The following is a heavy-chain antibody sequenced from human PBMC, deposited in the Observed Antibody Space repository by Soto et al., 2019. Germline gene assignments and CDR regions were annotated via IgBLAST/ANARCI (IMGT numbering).Heavy chain of an antibody. CDR1: GGSFSGYY. V-gene: IGHV4-34*01. CDR2: INHSGST. J-gene: IGHJ5*02. Sequence: SETLSLTCAVYGGSFSGYYWSWIRQPPGKGLEWIGEINHSGSTNYNPSLKSRVTISVDTSKNQFSLKLSSVTAADTAVYYCASLRPDTIFGVVINWFDPWGQGTLVTVSS. CDR3: ASLRPDTIFGVVINWFDP. D-gene: IGHD3-3*01.